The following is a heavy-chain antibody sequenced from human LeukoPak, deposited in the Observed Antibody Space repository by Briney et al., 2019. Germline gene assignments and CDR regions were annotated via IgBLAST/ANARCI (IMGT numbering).Heavy chain of an antibody. CDR1: GYTFIDYH. Sequence: ASVKVSCKASGYTFIDYHIHWVRQAPGQGLEWMGRISPNSGGTVIAPKFLGRVSLTRDTSITTTYMDLSNLTSDDTAVYYCAREYTTSPFNFFSPWGQGTLVNVSS. CDR2: ISPNSGGT. V-gene: IGHV1-2*06. CDR3: AREYTTSPFNFFSP. J-gene: IGHJ5*02. D-gene: IGHD1-14*01.